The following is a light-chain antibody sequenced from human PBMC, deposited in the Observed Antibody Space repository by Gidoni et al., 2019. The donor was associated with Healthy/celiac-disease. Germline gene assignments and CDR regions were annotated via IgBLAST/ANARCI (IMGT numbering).Light chain of an antibody. Sequence: DIQMTQYPSTLSASVGDRVTITCRASQSISSWLAWYQQKPGKAPKLLIYKASSLESGVPPRFSGSGSGTEFTLTISSLQPDDFATYYCQQYNSYSLTFGQGTKVEIK. CDR3: QQYNSYSLT. CDR1: QSISSW. J-gene: IGKJ1*01. CDR2: KAS. V-gene: IGKV1-5*03.